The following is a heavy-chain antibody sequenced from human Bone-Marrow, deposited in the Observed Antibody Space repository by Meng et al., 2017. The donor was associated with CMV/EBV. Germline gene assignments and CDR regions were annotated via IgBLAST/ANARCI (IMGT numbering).Heavy chain of an antibody. J-gene: IGHJ6*02. V-gene: IGHV3-20*04. CDR2: INWNGGST. CDR3: AREGQEGRMDG. Sequence: GESLKISCAASGFTFDDYGMSWVRQAPGKGLEWVSGINWNGGSTGYADSVKGRFTISRDNAKNSLYLQMNSLRAEDTALYYCAREGQEGRMDGWGQGTTVTVSS. CDR1: GFTFDDYG.